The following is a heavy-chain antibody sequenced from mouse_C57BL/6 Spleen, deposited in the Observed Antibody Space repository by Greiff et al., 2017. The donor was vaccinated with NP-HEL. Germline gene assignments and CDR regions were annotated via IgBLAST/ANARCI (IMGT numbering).Heavy chain of an antibody. CDR1: GYAFTNYL. CDR3: ARGKYYGSSYGDY. D-gene: IGHD1-1*01. J-gene: IGHJ2*01. Sequence: VQLQQSGAELVRPGTSVKVSCKASGYAFTNYLIEWVKQRPGQGLEWIGVINPGSGGTNYNEKFKGKATLTADKSSSTAYMQLSSLTSEDSAVYFCARGKYYGSSYGDYWGQGTTLTVSS. V-gene: IGHV1-54*01. CDR2: INPGSGGT.